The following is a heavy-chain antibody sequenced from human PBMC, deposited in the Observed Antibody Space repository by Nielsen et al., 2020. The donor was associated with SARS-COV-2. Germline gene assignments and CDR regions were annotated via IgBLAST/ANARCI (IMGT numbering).Heavy chain of an antibody. CDR2: INHSGST. V-gene: IGHV4-4*02. Sequence: SETLSLTCAVSGGSISSSNWWSWVRQPPGKGLEWIGEINHSGSTNYNPSLKSRVTISVDTSKNQFSLKLSSVTAADTAVYYCARPIAAAGTGWFDPWGQGTLVTVSS. CDR3: ARPIAAAGTGWFDP. CDR1: GGSISSSNW. J-gene: IGHJ5*02. D-gene: IGHD6-13*01.